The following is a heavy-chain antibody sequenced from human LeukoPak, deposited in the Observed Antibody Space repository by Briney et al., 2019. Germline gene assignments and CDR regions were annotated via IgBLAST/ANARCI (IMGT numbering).Heavy chain of an antibody. CDR2: INPNSGGT. Sequence: ASVKVSCKASGYTFTDYYIHWVRQAPEQGLEWMGRINPNSGGTNNAQKFTGRVTMTRDTSISTAYMELSRLRSDDTAVYYCARRYYDSSGYYSPLNYWGQGALVTVSS. CDR1: GYTFTDYY. V-gene: IGHV1-2*06. J-gene: IGHJ4*02. CDR3: ARRYYDSSGYYSPLNY. D-gene: IGHD3-22*01.